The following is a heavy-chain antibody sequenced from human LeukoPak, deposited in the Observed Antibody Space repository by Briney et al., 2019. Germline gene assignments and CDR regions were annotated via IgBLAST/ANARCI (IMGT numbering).Heavy chain of an antibody. CDR3: AKDRDILTGYSAYFDY. V-gene: IGHV3-30*02. D-gene: IGHD3-9*01. J-gene: IGHJ4*02. CDR1: GFTFSSYG. CDR2: IQYDGSNQ. Sequence: GGSLRLSCAASGFTFSSYGMHWVRQAPGKGLEWVAYIQYDGSNQQYADSVKGRFTISRDNSKNTLYLQMNSLRAEDTAVYYCAKDRDILTGYSAYFDYWGQGTLVTVSS.